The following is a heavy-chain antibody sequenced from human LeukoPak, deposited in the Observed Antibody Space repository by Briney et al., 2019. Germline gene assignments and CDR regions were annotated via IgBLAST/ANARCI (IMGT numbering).Heavy chain of an antibody. V-gene: IGHV3-7*03. D-gene: IGHD6-19*01. J-gene: IGHJ4*02. Sequence: GGSLRLFCAASGFIFSNYWMSWVRQAPGKGLEWVANIKQDGSEKYYVDSVKGRFTISRDNSKNTLYLQMNSLRAEDTAVYYCAKRSAESSGYFDYWGQGTLVTVSS. CDR2: IKQDGSEK. CDR1: GFIFSNYW. CDR3: AKRSAESSGYFDY.